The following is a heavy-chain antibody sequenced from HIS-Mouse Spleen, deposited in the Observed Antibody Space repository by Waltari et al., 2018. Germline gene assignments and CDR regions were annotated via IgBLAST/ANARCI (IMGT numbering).Heavy chain of an antibody. V-gene: IGHV4-39*07. CDR3: AREIPYSSSWYDWYFDL. CDR1: GGSISSSSYY. D-gene: IGHD6-13*01. CDR2: IYYSGST. J-gene: IGHJ2*01. Sequence: QLQLQESGPGLVKPSETLSPTCTVSGGSISSSSYYLGWIRQPPGKGLEWIGSIYYSGSTYYTPSLKSRVTISVDTSKNQFSLKLSSVTAADTAVYYCAREIPYSSSWYDWYFDLWGRGTLVTVSS.